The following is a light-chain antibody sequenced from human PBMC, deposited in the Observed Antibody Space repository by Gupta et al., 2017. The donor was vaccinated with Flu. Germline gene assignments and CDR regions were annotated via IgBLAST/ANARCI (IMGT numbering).Light chain of an antibody. J-gene: IGKJ4*01. CDR1: QTISSSY. V-gene: IGKV3-20*01. CDR3: QQYGSSPPIT. CDR2: DAS. Sequence: CPAERATLSCRASQTISSSYLAWYQQRPGQAPRLLIYDASSRATGIPDRFSGSGSGTDFTLTISRLEPEDFAVYYCQQYGSSPPITFGGGTKVEIK.